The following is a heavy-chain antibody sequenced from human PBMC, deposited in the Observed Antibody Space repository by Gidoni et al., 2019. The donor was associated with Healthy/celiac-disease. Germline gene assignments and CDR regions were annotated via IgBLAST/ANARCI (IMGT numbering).Heavy chain of an antibody. Sequence: QVQLQQWGAGLLRPSETLSLTCAVYGGSFSGYYWSWIRQPPGKGLEWLGEINHSGSTNYNPSLKSRVTISVDTSKNQFSLKLSSVTAADTAVYYCARGRYSYAPRYWGQGTLVTVSS. D-gene: IGHD5-18*01. CDR3: ARGRYSYAPRY. CDR1: GGSFSGYY. V-gene: IGHV4-34*01. J-gene: IGHJ4*02. CDR2: INHSGST.